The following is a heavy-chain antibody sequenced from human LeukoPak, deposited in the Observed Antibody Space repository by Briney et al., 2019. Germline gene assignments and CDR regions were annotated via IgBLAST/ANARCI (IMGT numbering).Heavy chain of an antibody. CDR2: IKGTGLTT. D-gene: IGHD1-26*01. V-gene: IGHV3-11*04. CDR1: GFIFSDYY. Sequence: GGSLRLSCAASGFIFSDYYMTWIRQAPGKGLEWVSTIKGTGLTTYYADSVKGRFTISRDNAKNSLFLQMSSLRADDTAIYYCARGSGSLGYWGQGTLVTVSS. J-gene: IGHJ4*02. CDR3: ARGSGSLGY.